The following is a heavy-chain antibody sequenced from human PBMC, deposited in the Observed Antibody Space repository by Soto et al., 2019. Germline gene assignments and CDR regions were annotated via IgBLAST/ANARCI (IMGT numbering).Heavy chain of an antibody. CDR3: ARLHYGSGSYYDYYFDY. J-gene: IGHJ4*02. V-gene: IGHV4-39*01. CDR1: GGSISSSSYY. D-gene: IGHD3-10*01. CDR2: IYYSGST. Sequence: PSETLSLTCTVSGGSISSSSYYWVWIRQPPGKGLEWIGSIYYSGSTYYDPSLKSRVTISVDTSKNQFSLKLSSVTAADTAVYYCARLHYGSGSYYDYYFDYWGQGTLVTVSS.